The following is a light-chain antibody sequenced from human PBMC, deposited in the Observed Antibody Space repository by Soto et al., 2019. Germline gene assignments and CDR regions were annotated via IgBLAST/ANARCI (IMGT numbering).Light chain of an antibody. J-gene: IGLJ1*01. CDR2: DVA. V-gene: IGLV2-14*01. Sequence: QSALTQPASVSGSPGQSITISCTGTSSDVGGYNYVSWYQQHPGKAPKLMIYDVANRPSGVSNRFSGSKSGNTASLTISGLHAEDEADYHCSSYTRRSTYVFGTGTKLTVL. CDR3: SSYTRRSTYV. CDR1: SSDVGGYNY.